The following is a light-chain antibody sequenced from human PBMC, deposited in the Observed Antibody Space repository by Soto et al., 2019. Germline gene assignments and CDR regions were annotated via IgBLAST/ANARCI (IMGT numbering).Light chain of an antibody. CDR3: QQYNNWLWT. V-gene: IGKV3-15*01. CDR1: QSVSSN. J-gene: IGKJ1*01. CDR2: GAS. Sequence: ERVMTQSPATLSVSPGERDTLSCRASQSVSSNLAWYQQKPGQAPRLLIYGASTRATGIPARFSGSGSGTEFTLTISSLQSEDFAVYYCQQYNNWLWTFGQGTKVDIK.